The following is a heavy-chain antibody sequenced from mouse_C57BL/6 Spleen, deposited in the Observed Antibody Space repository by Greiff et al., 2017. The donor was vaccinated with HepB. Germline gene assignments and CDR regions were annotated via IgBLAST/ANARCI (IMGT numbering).Heavy chain of an antibody. CDR2: IDPYDSYH. Sequence: QVQLQQPGAELVMPGASVKLSCKASGYTFTSYWMHWVKQRPGQGLEWIGEIDPYDSYHNYNQKFKGTSTLTVDKSSSTAYMQLSSLTSEDSAVYYCARSENGYDRGVFDYWGQGTTLTVSS. D-gene: IGHD2-2*01. CDR3: ARSENGYDRGVFDY. CDR1: GYTFTSYW. V-gene: IGHV1-69*01. J-gene: IGHJ2*01.